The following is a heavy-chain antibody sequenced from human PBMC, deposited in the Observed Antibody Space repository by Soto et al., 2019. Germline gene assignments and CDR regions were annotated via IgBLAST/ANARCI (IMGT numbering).Heavy chain of an antibody. Sequence: QVQLVQSGAEVKKPGASVKVSCKASGYTFTSYGISWVRQAPGQGLDWMGWISGYNGNTKYAQDLQGRVTMTTDTSTSTAYMELRSLRSVDTAVYYCARFSGGSYNTYYFYYGMDVWGQGTTVTVSS. D-gene: IGHD2-15*01. CDR3: ARFSGGSYNTYYFYYGMDV. CDR2: ISGYNGNT. J-gene: IGHJ6*02. CDR1: GYTFTSYG. V-gene: IGHV1-18*04.